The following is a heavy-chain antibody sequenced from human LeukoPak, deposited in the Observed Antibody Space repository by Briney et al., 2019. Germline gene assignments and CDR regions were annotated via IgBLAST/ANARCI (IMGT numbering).Heavy chain of an antibody. J-gene: IGHJ3*02. V-gene: IGHV4-59*08. CDR1: GGSISSYY. CDR2: IYCSGST. Sequence: PSETLSLTCTVSGGSISSYYWSWIRQPPGRGLEWIGYIYCSGSTNYNPSLKSRVTISVDTSKNQFSLKLSSVTAADTAVYYCARTRGYYDSSGYADIWGQGTMVTVSS. D-gene: IGHD3-22*01. CDR3: ARTRGYYDSSGYADI.